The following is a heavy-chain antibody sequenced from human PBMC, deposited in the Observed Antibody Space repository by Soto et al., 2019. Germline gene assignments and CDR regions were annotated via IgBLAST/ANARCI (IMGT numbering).Heavy chain of an antibody. V-gene: IGHV4-4*07. CDR1: GGSISSYY. D-gene: IGHD1-1*01. CDR3: ARAPNAGGGPPSYFDY. CDR2: IYTSGST. Sequence: KPSETLSLTCTVSGGSISSYYWSWIRQPAGKGLEWIGRIYTSGSTNYNPSLKSRVTMSVDTAKNQFSLKLSSVTAADTAVYYCARAPNAGGGPPSYFDYWGQGTLVTVSS. J-gene: IGHJ4*02.